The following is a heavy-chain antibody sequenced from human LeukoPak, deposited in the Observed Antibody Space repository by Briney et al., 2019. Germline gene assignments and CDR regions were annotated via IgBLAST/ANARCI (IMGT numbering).Heavy chain of an antibody. Sequence: SETLSPTCTVSGGSLSTYYWNWIRQPAGKGLEWIGRIYTSGSTNYNPSPKSRVTMSVDASKNQFSLKLSSVTAADTAVYYCARCSGNGYDYSWFDPWGQGTLVTVPS. CDR3: ARCSGNGYDYSWFDP. D-gene: IGHD5-12*01. V-gene: IGHV4-4*07. CDR1: GGSLSTYY. CDR2: IYTSGST. J-gene: IGHJ5*02.